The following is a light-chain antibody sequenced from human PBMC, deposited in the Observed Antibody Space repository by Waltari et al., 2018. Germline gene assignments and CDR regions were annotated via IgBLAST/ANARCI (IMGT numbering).Light chain of an antibody. J-gene: IGKJ4*01. Sequence: DIQMTQSPSSVSASVVDRVTITCLARQGITSWLAWYQQKPGKAPKLLIYAASSVQSGVPPRFSRSGSVTDFTLTIGSLQPQDFATYHCQQANSCPRTFGGGTKVEIK. CDR1: QGITSW. CDR3: QQANSCPRT. V-gene: IGKV1-12*01. CDR2: AAS.